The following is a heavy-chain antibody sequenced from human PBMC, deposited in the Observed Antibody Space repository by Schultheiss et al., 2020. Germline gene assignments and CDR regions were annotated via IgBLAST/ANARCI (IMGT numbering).Heavy chain of an antibody. J-gene: IGHJ4*02. CDR2: IYHSGST. Sequence: SQTLSLTCTVSGGSISSYYWSWIRQPPGKGLEWIGEIYHSGSTNYNPSLKSRVTISVDTSKNQFSLKLSSVTAADTAVYYCARDNPSGSSFDYWGQGTLVTVSS. V-gene: IGHV4-59*12. CDR3: ARDNPSGSSFDY. CDR1: GGSISSYY. D-gene: IGHD3-22*01.